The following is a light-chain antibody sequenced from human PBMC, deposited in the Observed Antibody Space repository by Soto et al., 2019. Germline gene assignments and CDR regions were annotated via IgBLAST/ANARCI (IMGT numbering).Light chain of an antibody. J-gene: IGLJ3*02. V-gene: IGLV2-11*01. CDR3: CTYAGSFYQ. CDR1: NSDVGNYNF. CDR2: DVT. Sequence: QYALTQPRSVSGSPGQAVTISCTGTNSDVGNYNFVSWYQHHPGKAPKLMIYDVTKRPSGVPDRFSGSKSGNTASLTISGLQPEDEADYYCCTYAGSFYQFGGGTKLTVL.